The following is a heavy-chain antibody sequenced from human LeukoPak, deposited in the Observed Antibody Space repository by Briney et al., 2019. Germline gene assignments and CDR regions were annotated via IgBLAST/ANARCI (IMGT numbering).Heavy chain of an antibody. CDR3: ARDGAGGYYFDY. D-gene: IGHD4/OR15-4a*01. J-gene: IGHJ4*02. V-gene: IGHV3-21*01. CDR2: IRSSSSFI. CDR1: GFTFSTYT. Sequence: GGSLRLSCAASGFTFSTYTMTWLRQAPGKGLEGVSSIRSSSSFIYNADSVKGRFTISRENAKNSLYLQMNSLRAEDTAVYYCARDGAGGYYFDYWGQGTLVTVSS.